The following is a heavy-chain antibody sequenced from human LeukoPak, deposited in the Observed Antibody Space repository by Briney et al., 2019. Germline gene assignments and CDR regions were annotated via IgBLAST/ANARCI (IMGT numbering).Heavy chain of an antibody. D-gene: IGHD2-2*01. V-gene: IGHV1-18*01. CDR3: ARVVKESYCSSTSCYDWFDP. Sequence: ASVKVSCKASGYTFTSYGISWVRQAPGQGLEWMGWISAYNGNTNYAQKLQGRVTMTTDTSTSTAYMELRSLRSDDTAVYYCARVVKESYCSSTSCYDWFDPWGQGTLVTVSS. CDR2: ISAYNGNT. CDR1: GYTFTSYG. J-gene: IGHJ5*02.